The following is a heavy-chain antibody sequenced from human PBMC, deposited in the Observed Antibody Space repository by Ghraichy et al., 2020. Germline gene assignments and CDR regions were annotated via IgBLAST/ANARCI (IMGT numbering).Heavy chain of an antibody. CDR2: ISGSYGSL. V-gene: IGHV3-23*01. J-gene: IGHJ3*02. D-gene: IGHD5-24*01. CDR3: AKGRKDGFGLDHGFDI. Sequence: GGSLRLSCAASGFTFSNYAMTWVRQAPGKGLEWVSTISGSYGSLSYADSVKGRFTISRDNSKNTIYLQMSSLRAEDTALYYCAKGRKDGFGLDHGFDIWGQGTMVTVSS. CDR1: GFTFSNYA.